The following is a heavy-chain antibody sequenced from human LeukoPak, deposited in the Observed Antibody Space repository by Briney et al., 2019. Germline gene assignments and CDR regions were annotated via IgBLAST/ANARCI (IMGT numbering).Heavy chain of an antibody. D-gene: IGHD3-16*01. CDR3: ARGDYYYYYYMDV. V-gene: IGHV4-39*07. Sequence: SETLSLTCAISGGSITSSSYYWVWIRQPPGKGLEWIGNIYYSGSTHYNPSLKSRVTISVDTSKNQFSLKLSSVTAADTAVYYCARGDYYYYYYMDVWGKGTTVTVSS. CDR2: IYYSGST. CDR1: GGSITSSSYY. J-gene: IGHJ6*03.